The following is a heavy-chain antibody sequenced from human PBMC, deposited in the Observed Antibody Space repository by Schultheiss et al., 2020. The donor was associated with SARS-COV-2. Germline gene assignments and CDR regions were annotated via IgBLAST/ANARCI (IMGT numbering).Heavy chain of an antibody. CDR3: ARVSCSSTSCYAGNFDY. Sequence: GGSLRLSCAASGFTFSDYYMSWIRQAPGKGLEWVSYISSSSSTIYYTDSVKGRFTISRDNAKNSLYLQMNSLRAEDTAVYYCARVSCSSTSCYAGNFDYWGQGTLFTVSS. CDR2: ISSSSSTI. D-gene: IGHD2-2*01. J-gene: IGHJ4*02. CDR1: GFTFSDYY. V-gene: IGHV3-11*04.